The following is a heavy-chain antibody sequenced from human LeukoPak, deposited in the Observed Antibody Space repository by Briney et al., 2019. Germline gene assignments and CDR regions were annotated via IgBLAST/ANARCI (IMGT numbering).Heavy chain of an antibody. CDR1: GGSFSGYY. D-gene: IGHD5-24*01. V-gene: IGHV4-34*01. J-gene: IGHJ4*02. CDR2: INHSGST. CDR3: ARGGYMGALFYY. Sequence: PSETLSLTCAVYGGSFSGYYWSWIRQPPGKGLEWIGEINHSGSTNYNPSLKSRVTISVDTSKNQFSLKLSSVTAADTAVYYCARGGYMGALFYYWGQGTLVTVSS.